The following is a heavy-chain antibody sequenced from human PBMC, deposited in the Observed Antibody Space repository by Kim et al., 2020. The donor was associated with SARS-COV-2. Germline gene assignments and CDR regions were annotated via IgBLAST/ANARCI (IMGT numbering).Heavy chain of an antibody. V-gene: IGHV3-7*03. J-gene: IGHJ4*02. CDR1: GFTFSSYW. D-gene: IGHD6-6*01. CDR2: IKQDGSEK. Sequence: GGSLRLSCAASGFTFSSYWMSWVRQAPGKGLEWVANIKQDGSEKYYVDSVKGRFTISRDNAKNSLYLQMNSLRAEDTAVYYCARDSHSSSHRRRVPLDYWGQGTLVTVSS. CDR3: ARDSHSSSHRRRVPLDY.